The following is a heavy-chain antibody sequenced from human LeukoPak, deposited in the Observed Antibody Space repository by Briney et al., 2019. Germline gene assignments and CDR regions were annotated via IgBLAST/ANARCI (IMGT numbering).Heavy chain of an antibody. CDR2: IHYSGST. D-gene: IGHD4-17*01. CDR3: ARCDYGDYNWFDP. J-gene: IGHJ5*02. CDR1: GGSVSSGSYY. V-gene: IGHV4-61*01. Sequence: SETLSLTCSVSGGSVSSGSYYWSWIRQPPGKGLEWIGYIHYSGSTKYNPSLKSRVTISLDTSKNPFSLKLTSVTAADTAVYYCARCDYGDYNWFDPWGQGTLVTVSS.